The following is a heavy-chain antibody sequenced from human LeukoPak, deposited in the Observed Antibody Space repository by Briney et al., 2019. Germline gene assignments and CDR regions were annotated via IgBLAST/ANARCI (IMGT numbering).Heavy chain of an antibody. V-gene: IGHV3-21*01. CDR2: ISSSSSYI. D-gene: IGHD1-26*01. Sequence: PGGSLRLSCAASGFTFSSYSMNWVRQAPGKGLEWVSSISSSSSYIYYADSVKGRFTISRDNAKNSLYLQMNSLRAEDTAVYYCARAIVGANLPDYWGQGTLVTVSS. CDR3: ARAIVGANLPDY. CDR1: GFTFSSYS. J-gene: IGHJ4*02.